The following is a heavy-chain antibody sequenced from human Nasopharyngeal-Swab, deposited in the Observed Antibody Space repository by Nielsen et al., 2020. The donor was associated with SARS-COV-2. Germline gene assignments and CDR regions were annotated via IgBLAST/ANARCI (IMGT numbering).Heavy chain of an antibody. CDR1: GFTFSSYS. V-gene: IGHV3-21*01. CDR3: ARGCVLTGPSCYYYGMDV. CDR2: ISSSSSYI. Sequence: GGSLRLSCAASGFTFSSYSMNWARQAPGKGLEWVSSISSSSSYIYYADSVKGRFTISRDNAKNSLYLQMNSLRAEDTAVYYCARGCVLTGPSCYYYGMDVWGQGTTVTVSS. J-gene: IGHJ6*02. D-gene: IGHD3-9*01.